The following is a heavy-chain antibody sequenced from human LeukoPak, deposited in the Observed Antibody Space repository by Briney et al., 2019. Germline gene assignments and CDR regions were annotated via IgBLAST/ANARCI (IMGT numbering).Heavy chain of an antibody. D-gene: IGHD6-25*01. CDR3: ARLLAYSSELDY. V-gene: IGHV4-59*08. CDR2: IHHGGTT. J-gene: IGHJ4*02. Sequence: SETLSLTCTVSGGFISSYYWSWIRQPPGKGLEWIGSIHHGGTTYYNPSLKSRVTISVDTSKNQFSLKLSSVTAADTAVYYCARLLAYSSELDYWGQETLVTVSS. CDR1: GGFISSYY.